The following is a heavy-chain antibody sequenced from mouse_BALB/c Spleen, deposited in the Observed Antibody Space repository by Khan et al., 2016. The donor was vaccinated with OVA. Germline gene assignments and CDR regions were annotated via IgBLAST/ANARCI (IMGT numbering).Heavy chain of an antibody. CDR1: GYAFSSYW. J-gene: IGHJ2*01. Sequence: QVQLKQSGAELVRPGSSVKISCKASGYAFSSYWMNWVKQRPGQGLEWIGQIYPGDGDTNYNGKFKGKATLTADKSSSTAYMQLSSLTSEDSAVYFCARMITTGFDYWGQGTTLTVSP. CDR3: ARMITTGFDY. D-gene: IGHD2-4*01. V-gene: IGHV1-80*01. CDR2: IYPGDGDT.